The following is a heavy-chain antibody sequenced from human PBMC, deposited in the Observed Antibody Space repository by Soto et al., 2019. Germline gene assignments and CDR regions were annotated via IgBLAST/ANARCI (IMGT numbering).Heavy chain of an antibody. D-gene: IGHD4-4*01. V-gene: IGHV3-33*01. CDR2: IWYDGSNK. J-gene: IGHJ4*02. Sequence: QVQLVESGGGVVQPGRSLRLSCAASGFTFTSYGMHWVRQAPGKGLEWVAVIWYDGSNKYYADSVKGRFTISRDDSKNTLYLQMDSLRAEDTAVYYCARDGGNDYKFDYWGQGILVTVSS. CDR1: GFTFTSYG. CDR3: ARDGGNDYKFDY.